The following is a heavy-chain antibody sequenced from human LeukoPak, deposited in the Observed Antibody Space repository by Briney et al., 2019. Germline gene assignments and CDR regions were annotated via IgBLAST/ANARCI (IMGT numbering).Heavy chain of an antibody. D-gene: IGHD3-22*01. CDR3: ARHSHYYDMDY. Sequence: SETLSLTCTVSGGSVSSSSYYWGWIRQPPGKGLEWIGSIYYSGSTYYNPSLKSRVTISVDTSKNQFSLKLSSVTAADTAVYYCARHSHYYDMDYWGQGTLVTVSS. J-gene: IGHJ4*02. CDR2: IYYSGST. CDR1: GGSVSSSSYY. V-gene: IGHV4-39*01.